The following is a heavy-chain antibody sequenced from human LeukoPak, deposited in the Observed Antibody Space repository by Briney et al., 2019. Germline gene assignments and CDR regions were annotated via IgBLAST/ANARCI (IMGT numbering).Heavy chain of an antibody. CDR2: ISHDGTDR. D-gene: IGHD1-14*01. V-gene: IGHV3-30*03. Sequence: GGSLRLSCAASGFTFRSYGLHWARQAPGKGLEWVAVISHDGTDRYYEDSVKGRFTISRDNSKNTMSVQMDDLRSEDTAVYYCTRYNNDHFDYWGQGTLVTVSS. CDR3: TRYNNDHFDY. J-gene: IGHJ4*02. CDR1: GFTFRSYG.